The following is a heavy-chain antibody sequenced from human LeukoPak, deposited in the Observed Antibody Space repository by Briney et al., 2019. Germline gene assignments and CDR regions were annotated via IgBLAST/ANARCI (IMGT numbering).Heavy chain of an antibody. CDR1: GGSFSGYY. J-gene: IGHJ3*02. CDR2: INHSGST. Sequence: SETLSLTCAVYGGSFSGYYWSWIRQPPGKGLEWIGEINHSGSTNYNPSLKSRVTISVDTSKNQFSLKLSSVTAADTAVYYCARVGVRFWEAFDIWGQGTLVTVSS. CDR3: ARVGVRFWEAFDI. D-gene: IGHD3-3*01. V-gene: IGHV4-34*01.